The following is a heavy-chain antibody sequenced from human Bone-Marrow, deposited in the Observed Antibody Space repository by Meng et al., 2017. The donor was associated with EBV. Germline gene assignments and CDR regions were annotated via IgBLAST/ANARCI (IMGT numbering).Heavy chain of an antibody. D-gene: IGHD3-10*01. CDR3: ASESGRGYTPDY. Sequence: GQLVQFGAEVKKPGASLKVSCKASGYTFTGYYMHWVRQAPGQGLEWMGGLIPMLGAPNYAQKFQDRVTIIADKSTSIHYMELSSLRSDDTAVYYCASESGRGYTPDYWGRGALVTVSS. J-gene: IGHJ4*02. CDR1: GYTFTGYY. V-gene: IGHV1-69*06. CDR2: LIPMLGAP.